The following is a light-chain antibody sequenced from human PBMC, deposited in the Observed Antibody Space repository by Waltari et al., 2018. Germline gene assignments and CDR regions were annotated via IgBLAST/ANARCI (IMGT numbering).Light chain of an antibody. CDR2: MAS. J-gene: IGKJ2*01. CDR1: QSVGTW. CDR3: QQYSSFSA. Sequence: DIQMTQSPSTLSASVGGRVTISCRASQSVGTWSAWDQQQRGHSPKLLIYMASSLESGVPSRFGGSGSVREFALTISSLQPDDFATYSCQQYSSFSAFGQGTKVDI. V-gene: IGKV1-5*03.